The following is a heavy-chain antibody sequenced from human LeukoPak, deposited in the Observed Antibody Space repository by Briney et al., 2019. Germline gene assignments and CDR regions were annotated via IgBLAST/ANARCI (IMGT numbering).Heavy chain of an antibody. V-gene: IGHV4-34*01. J-gene: IGHJ4*02. CDR1: GGSFSGYY. CDR2: INHSGST. D-gene: IGHD2-2*01. CDR3: ARIPGYCSSTSCLGYSGYGTFDY. Sequence: SETLSLTCAVYGGSFSGYYWSWIRQPPGKGLERIGEINHSGSTNYNPSLKSRVTISVDTSKNQFSLKLSSVTAADTAVYYCARIPGYCSSTSCLGYSGYGTFDYWGQGTLVTVSS.